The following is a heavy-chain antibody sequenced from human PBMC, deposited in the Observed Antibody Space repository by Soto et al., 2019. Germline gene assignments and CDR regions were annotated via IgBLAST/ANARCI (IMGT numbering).Heavy chain of an antibody. D-gene: IGHD2-15*01. V-gene: IGHV1-69*12. CDR2: IIPIFGTA. CDR1: GGTFSSYA. CDR3: ARVVTVVKSFHYWYFDL. J-gene: IGHJ2*01. Sequence: QVQLVQSGAAVKKPGSSVKVSCKASGGTFSSYAISWVRQAPGQGLEWMGGIIPIFGTANYAQKFQGRVTITADESTSTAYMELSSLRSADTAVYYCARVVTVVKSFHYWYFDLWGRGTLVTVSS.